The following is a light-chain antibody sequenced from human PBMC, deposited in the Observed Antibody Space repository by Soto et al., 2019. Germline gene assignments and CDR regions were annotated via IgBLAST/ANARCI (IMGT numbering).Light chain of an antibody. Sequence: QSVLTQSPSASGTPGQRVTNSCSGSSSNIGSNYVYWYQQLPGTAPKLLIYKNNQRPSGVPDRFSGSKSGTSASLAISGLRSEDEADYYCAAWDDSLSGPVVFGGATKLTVL. CDR1: SSNIGSNY. CDR2: KNN. J-gene: IGLJ2*01. CDR3: AAWDDSLSGPVV. V-gene: IGLV1-47*01.